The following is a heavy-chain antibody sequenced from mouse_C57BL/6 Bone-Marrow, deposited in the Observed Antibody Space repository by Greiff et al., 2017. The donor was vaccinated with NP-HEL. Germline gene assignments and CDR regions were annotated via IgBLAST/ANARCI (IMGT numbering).Heavy chain of an antibody. V-gene: IGHV14-4*01. CDR2: IDPENGDT. CDR3: TTYYYYGSSYGYYAMDY. Sequence: SGAELVRPGASVKLSCTASGFNIKDDYMHWVKQRPEQGLEWIGWIDPENGDTEYASKFQGKATITADTSSNTAYLQLSSLTSEDTAVYYCTTYYYYGSSYGYYAMDYWGQGTSVTVSS. CDR1: GFNIKDDY. J-gene: IGHJ4*01. D-gene: IGHD1-1*01.